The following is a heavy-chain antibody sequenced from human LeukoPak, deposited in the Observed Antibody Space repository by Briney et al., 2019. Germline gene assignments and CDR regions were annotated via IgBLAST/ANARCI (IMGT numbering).Heavy chain of an antibody. CDR1: GFTFSSYW. CDR2: INSDGSST. CDR3: ARVRGSGYYYYYGMDV. Sequence: GGSLRLSCAASGFTFSSYWMHWVRQAPGKGLVWVSRINSDGSSTSYADSVKGRFTISRDNAKNTLYLQMNSLRAEDTAVYYCARVRGSGYYYYYGMDVWGQGTTVTVSS. J-gene: IGHJ6*02. V-gene: IGHV3-74*01. D-gene: IGHD2-15*01.